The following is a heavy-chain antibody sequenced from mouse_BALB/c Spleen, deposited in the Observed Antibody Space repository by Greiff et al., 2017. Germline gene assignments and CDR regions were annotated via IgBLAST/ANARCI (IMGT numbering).Heavy chain of an antibody. Sequence: EVKLVESGGGLVKPGGSLKLSCAASGFTFSDYYMYWVRQTPEKRLEWVATISDGGSYTYYPDSVKGRFTISRDNAKNNLYLQMSSLKSEDTAMYYCARAPYYYGSSYVVDYWGQGTSVTVSS. D-gene: IGHD1-1*01. J-gene: IGHJ4*01. CDR2: ISDGGSYT. V-gene: IGHV5-4*02. CDR3: ARAPYYYGSSYVVDY. CDR1: GFTFSDYY.